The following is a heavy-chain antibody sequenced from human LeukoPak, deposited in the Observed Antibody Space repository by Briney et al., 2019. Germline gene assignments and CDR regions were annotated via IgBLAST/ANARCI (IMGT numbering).Heavy chain of an antibody. Sequence: GRSLRLSCAASGFTFSSYGMHWVRQAPGKGLEWVAVISYDGSNKYYADSVKGRFTISRDNSKNTLYLQMSSLRAEDTAVYYCAKEDYGDYVLYYYYYGMDVWGQGTTVTVSS. CDR1: GFTFSSYG. J-gene: IGHJ6*02. CDR2: ISYDGSNK. CDR3: AKEDYGDYVLYYYYYGMDV. D-gene: IGHD4-17*01. V-gene: IGHV3-30*18.